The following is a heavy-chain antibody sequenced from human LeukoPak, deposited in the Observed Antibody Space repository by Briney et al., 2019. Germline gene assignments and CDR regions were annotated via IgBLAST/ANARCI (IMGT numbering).Heavy chain of an antibody. D-gene: IGHD1-26*01. CDR2: IWYDGSNK. V-gene: IGHV3-33*01. Sequence: RSLRLSCAASGFTFSSYGIHWVRQAPGKGLEWVAVIWYDGSNKYYADSVKGRFTISRDNSKNTLYLQMNSLRAEDTAVYYCARDMSGSYEAFDYWGQGTLVTVSS. CDR3: ARDMSGSYEAFDY. CDR1: GFTFSSYG. J-gene: IGHJ4*02.